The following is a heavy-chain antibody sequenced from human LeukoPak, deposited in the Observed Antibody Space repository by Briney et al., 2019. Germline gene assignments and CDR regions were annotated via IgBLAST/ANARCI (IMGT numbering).Heavy chain of an antibody. Sequence: SETLSLTCTVSGGSISSGSYYWSWIRQPAGKGLEWIGRIYTSGSTNYNPSLKSRVTISVDTSKNQFSLKLSSVTAADTAVYYCARVGGSCSGGSCPSGNWFDPWGQGTLVTVSS. CDR1: GGSISSGSYY. V-gene: IGHV4-61*02. CDR3: ARVGGSCSGGSCPSGNWFDP. D-gene: IGHD2-15*01. J-gene: IGHJ5*02. CDR2: IYTSGST.